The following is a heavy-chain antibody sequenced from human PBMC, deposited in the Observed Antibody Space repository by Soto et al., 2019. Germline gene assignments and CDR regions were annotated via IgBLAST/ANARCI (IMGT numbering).Heavy chain of an antibody. J-gene: IGHJ5*02. Sequence: SQTLSLTCAIPGDSVSSNSAAWNWIRQSPSRGLEWLGRTYYRSKWYNDYAVSVKSRITINPDTSKNQFSLQLNSVTPEDTAVYYCARYVEGYCSGGSSSAKGHNWFDPWGQGTLVTVSS. CDR1: GDSVSSNSAA. V-gene: IGHV6-1*01. CDR3: ARYVEGYCSGGSSSAKGHNWFDP. CDR2: TYYRSKWYN. D-gene: IGHD2-15*01.